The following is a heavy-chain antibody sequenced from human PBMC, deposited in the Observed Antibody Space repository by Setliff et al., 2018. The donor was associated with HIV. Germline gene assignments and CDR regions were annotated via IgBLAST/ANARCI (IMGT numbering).Heavy chain of an antibody. Sequence: PSETLSLTCSVSGGSISSNKYYWSWIRQPPGKGLEWTGSIYHSGKTYYNPSLKSRLTISVDTSKNQFSLKLSSVTAADTAVYYCAAGLWFGEFSLWQYWHFDLWGRGTLVTVSS. V-gene: IGHV4-39*01. CDR1: GGSISSNKYY. J-gene: IGHJ2*01. D-gene: IGHD3-10*01. CDR2: IYHSGKT. CDR3: AAGLWFGEFSLWQYWHFDL.